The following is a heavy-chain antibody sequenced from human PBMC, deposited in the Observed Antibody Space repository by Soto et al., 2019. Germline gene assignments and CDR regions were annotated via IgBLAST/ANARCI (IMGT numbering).Heavy chain of an antibody. D-gene: IGHD3-3*01. CDR3: ASAAGPYYDFWSGYSLDY. Sequence: PSETLSLTCIVSGGSISSYYWSWIRQPPGKGLEWIGYIYYSGSTNYNPSLKSRVAISVDTSKTQFSLKLSSVTAADTAVYYCASAAGPYYDFWSGYSLDYWGQGTLVTVSS. CDR1: GGSISSYY. CDR2: IYYSGST. J-gene: IGHJ4*02. V-gene: IGHV4-59*01.